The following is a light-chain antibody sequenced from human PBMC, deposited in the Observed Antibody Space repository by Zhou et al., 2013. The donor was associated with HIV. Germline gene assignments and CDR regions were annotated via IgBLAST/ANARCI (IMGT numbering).Light chain of an antibody. CDR3: QQYGSSPCS. V-gene: IGKV3-20*01. J-gene: IGKJ2*04. CDR2: GAT. Sequence: QSPGTLSLSPGERATVSCRASQTVSSNLAWYQQKPGQAPRLLIYGATTRATGIPDRFSGSGSGTDFRLTISRLEPEDCAVYYCQQYGSSPCSFGQGTKLEIK. CDR1: QTVSSN.